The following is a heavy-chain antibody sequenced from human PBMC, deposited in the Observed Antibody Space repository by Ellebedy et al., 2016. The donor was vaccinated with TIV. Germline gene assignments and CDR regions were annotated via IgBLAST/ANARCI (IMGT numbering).Heavy chain of an antibody. D-gene: IGHD1-26*01. CDR3: AKDRGYSGSFFGDY. CDR1: GFTFSSYA. CDR2: INGAGAST. V-gene: IGHV3-23*01. J-gene: IGHJ4*02. Sequence: GESLKISCAASGFTFSSYAMSWVRQAQGKGLEWVSTINGAGASTYYADSVKGRFTISRDNSKNTLYLQMNSLRAEDTAVYYCAKDRGYSGSFFGDYWGQGTLVTVSS.